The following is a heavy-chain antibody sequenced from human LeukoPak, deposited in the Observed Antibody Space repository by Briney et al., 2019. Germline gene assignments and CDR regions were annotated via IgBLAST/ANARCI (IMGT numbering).Heavy chain of an antibody. CDR3: ARDGILWFGELPDYYYYMDV. D-gene: IGHD3-10*01. CDR1: GFTFSSYS. J-gene: IGHJ6*03. CDR2: ISSSSSYI. V-gene: IGHV3-21*01. Sequence: PGGSLRLSCAASGFTFSSYSMNWVRQAPGKGLEWVSSISSSSSYIYYADSVKGRFTISRDNAKNSLYLQMNSLRAEDTAVYYCARDGILWFGELPDYYYYMDVWGKGTTVTISS.